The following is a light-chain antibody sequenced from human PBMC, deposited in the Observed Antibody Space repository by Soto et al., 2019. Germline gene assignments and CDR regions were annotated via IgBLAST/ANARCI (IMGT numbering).Light chain of an antibody. J-gene: IGKJ2*01. CDR2: GAS. CDR3: QHYEDSPPRYP. CDR1: QSVSSSN. Sequence: EIVLTQSPATLSLSPGERATLSCRASQSVSSSNLAWYQQKPGQAPRLVISGASSRAAGLPDRFSGSGSGTDFTLTISRLETEDFAVYYCQHYEDSPPRYPVGQGTKLEIK. V-gene: IGKV3-20*01.